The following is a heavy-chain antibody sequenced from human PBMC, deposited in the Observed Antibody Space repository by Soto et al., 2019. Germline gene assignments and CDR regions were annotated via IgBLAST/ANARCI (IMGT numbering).Heavy chain of an antibody. D-gene: IGHD6-19*01. CDR2: IYYSGST. CDR3: AIRYSSGWLTPGGYYYYGMDV. CDR1: GGSISSYY. Sequence: QVQLQESGPGLVKPSETLSLTCTVSGGSISSYYWSWIRQPPGKGLEWIGYIYYSGSTNYNPSLKSRVTISVDTSKNQFSLKLSSVTAADTAVYYCAIRYSSGWLTPGGYYYYGMDVWGQGTTVTVSS. V-gene: IGHV4-59*01. J-gene: IGHJ6*02.